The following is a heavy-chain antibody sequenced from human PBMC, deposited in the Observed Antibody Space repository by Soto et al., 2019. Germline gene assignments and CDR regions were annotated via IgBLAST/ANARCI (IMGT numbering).Heavy chain of an antibody. J-gene: IGHJ4*02. V-gene: IGHV4-34*01. CDR1: GGSFSGYY. CDR3: ARVERRGYSYGAGGFDY. Sequence: QLQLQQWGAGRLKPSETLSLTCAVYGGSFSGYYWSWIRQPPGRGLAWIGEINHSGSTNYNPSLKRRVTKSVDTSKNPFSRKLGYGTAAVTAVYYCARVERRGYSYGAGGFDYWGQGTLVTVSS. D-gene: IGHD5-18*01. CDR2: INHSGST.